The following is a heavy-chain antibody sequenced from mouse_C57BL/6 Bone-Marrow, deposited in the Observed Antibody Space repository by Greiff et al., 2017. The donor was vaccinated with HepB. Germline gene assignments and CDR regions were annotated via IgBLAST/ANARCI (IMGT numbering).Heavy chain of an antibody. J-gene: IGHJ2*01. CDR1: GYTFTSYW. CDR3: AIPSQFITTVVPDY. CDR2: IHPSDSDT. Sequence: QVQLQQPGAELVKPGASVKVSCKASGYTFTSYWMHWVKQRPGQGLEWIGRIHPSDSDTNYNQKFKGKATLTVDKSSSTAYMQLSSPTSEDSAVYYCAIPSQFITTVVPDYWGQGTTLTVSS. V-gene: IGHV1-74*01. D-gene: IGHD1-1*01.